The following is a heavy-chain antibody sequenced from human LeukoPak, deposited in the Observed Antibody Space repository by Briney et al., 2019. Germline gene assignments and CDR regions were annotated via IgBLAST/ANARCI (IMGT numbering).Heavy chain of an antibody. D-gene: IGHD3-9*01. Sequence: MTSETLSLTCTVSGGSISSYYWSWIRQPLGKGLEWIGYIYYSGSTNYNPSLKSRVTISVDTSKNRFALKLSSVTAADTAVYYCARGGVLRYFDWPLGDAFDIWGQGTMVTVSS. CDR1: GGSISSYY. CDR3: ARGGVLRYFDWPLGDAFDI. J-gene: IGHJ3*02. CDR2: IYYSGST. V-gene: IGHV4-59*01.